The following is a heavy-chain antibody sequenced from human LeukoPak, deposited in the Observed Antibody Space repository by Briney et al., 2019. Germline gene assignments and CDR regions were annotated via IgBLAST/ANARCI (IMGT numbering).Heavy chain of an antibody. D-gene: IGHD3-10*01. V-gene: IGHV4-59*01. CDR2: IYFSWST. Sequence: PSETLSLTCTVSGGSISSYYWSWIRQPPGKGREWIGYIYFSWSTNYHPSLKSRVTISVNTSKNQFSLKLSSVTAADTAVYYCARRYSSGSHYYYYYMDVWGKGTTVTISS. CDR3: ARRYSSGSHYYYYYMDV. J-gene: IGHJ6*03. CDR1: GGSISSYY.